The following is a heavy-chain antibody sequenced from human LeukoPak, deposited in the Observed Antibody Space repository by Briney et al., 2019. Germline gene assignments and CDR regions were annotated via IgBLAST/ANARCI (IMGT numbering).Heavy chain of an antibody. Sequence: GGSLRLSCAASGFTFSSYGMHWVRQAPGKGLEWVAVISYDGSNKYYADSVKGRFTISRDNSKNTLYLQMNSLRAGDTAVYYCAKSGGTTGTSLFDYWGQGTLVTVSS. J-gene: IGHJ4*02. CDR3: AKSGGTTGTSLFDY. D-gene: IGHD1-1*01. CDR1: GFTFSSYG. CDR2: ISYDGSNK. V-gene: IGHV3-30*18.